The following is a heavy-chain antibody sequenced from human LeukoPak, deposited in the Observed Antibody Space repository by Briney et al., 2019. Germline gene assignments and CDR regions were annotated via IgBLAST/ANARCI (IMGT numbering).Heavy chain of an antibody. V-gene: IGHV3-53*01. CDR3: ARDARSRVFDY. Sequence: GGSLRLSCAASGFTLSTYWMHWVRQAPGKGLEWVSVIYSGGSTYYADSVKGRFTISRDNSKSTLYLQMNSLRAEDTAVYYCARDARSRVFDYWGQGTLVTVSS. CDR1: GFTLSTYW. D-gene: IGHD3-10*01. J-gene: IGHJ4*02. CDR2: IYSGGST.